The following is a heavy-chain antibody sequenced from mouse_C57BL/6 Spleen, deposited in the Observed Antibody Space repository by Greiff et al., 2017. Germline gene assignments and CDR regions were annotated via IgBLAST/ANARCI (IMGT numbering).Heavy chain of an antibody. D-gene: IGHD1-1*01. J-gene: IGHJ4*01. CDR2: ISNLAYSI. CDR1: GFTFSDYG. CDR3: ARHRGTTGAMDY. Sequence: EVHLVESGGGLVQPGGSLKLSCAASGFTFSDYGMAWVRQAPRKGPEWVAFISNLAYSIYYADTVTGRFTISIENAKNTLYLEMSSLRSEDTAMYYWARHRGTTGAMDYWGQGTSVTVSA. V-gene: IGHV5-15*01.